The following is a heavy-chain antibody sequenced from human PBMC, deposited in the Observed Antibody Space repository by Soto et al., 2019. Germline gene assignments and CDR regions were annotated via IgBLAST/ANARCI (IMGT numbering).Heavy chain of an antibody. V-gene: IGHV3-7*01. Sequence: DSVKGRFTISRDNAKNSLYLQMNSLRAEDTAVYYCARDYGPPGYWGQGTLVTVSS. J-gene: IGHJ4*02. D-gene: IGHD4-17*01. CDR3: ARDYGPPGY.